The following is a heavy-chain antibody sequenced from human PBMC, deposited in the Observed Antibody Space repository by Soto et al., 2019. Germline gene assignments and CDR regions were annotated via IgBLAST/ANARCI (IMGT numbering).Heavy chain of an antibody. J-gene: IGHJ6*02. CDR1: GGTFSSYA. CDR3: ARRGYHVSLGYYYAMDV. D-gene: IGHD2-15*01. CDR2: IIPIFGTA. V-gene: IGHV1-69*13. Sequence: VKVSCKASGGTFSSYAISWVRQAPGQGLEWMGGIIPIFGTANYAQKFQGRVTITADESTSTAYLQWSSLKASDTAIYYCARRGYHVSLGYYYAMDVWGQGTTVTVSS.